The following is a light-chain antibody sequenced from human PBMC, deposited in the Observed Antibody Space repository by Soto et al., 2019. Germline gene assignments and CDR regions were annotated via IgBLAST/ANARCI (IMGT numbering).Light chain of an antibody. CDR2: GAS. CDR1: QSVSSNY. J-gene: IGKJ1*01. V-gene: IGKV3-20*01. CDR3: QQYGNSVPWT. Sequence: EIVLTQSPGTLSLSPGERATLSCRASQSVSSNYLVWYQQKPGQAPRLLIYGASSRATGIPDRFSGSGSGTEFTLTISRLEPEDFAVYYCQQYGNSVPWTFGQGTKVEIK.